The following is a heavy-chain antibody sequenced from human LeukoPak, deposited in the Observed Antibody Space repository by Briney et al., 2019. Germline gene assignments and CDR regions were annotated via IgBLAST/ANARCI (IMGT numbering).Heavy chain of an antibody. V-gene: IGHV1-2*02. CDR3: ARDRTLRRDIVVVVAAPTMAFDI. Sequence: AASVKVSCKASGYTFTGYYMHWVRQAPGQWLEWMGWINPNSDGTNYAQKFQGRVTMTRDTSISTAYMELSRLRSDDTAVYYCARDRTLRRDIVVVVAAPTMAFDIWGQGTMVTVSS. CDR1: GYTFTGYY. J-gene: IGHJ3*02. CDR2: INPNSDGT. D-gene: IGHD2-15*01.